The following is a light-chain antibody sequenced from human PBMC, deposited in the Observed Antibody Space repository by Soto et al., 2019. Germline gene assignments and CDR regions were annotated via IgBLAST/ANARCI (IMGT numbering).Light chain of an antibody. CDR3: AAWDDSLSGRV. J-gene: IGLJ3*02. CDR1: DSNVGINF. Sequence: QSVLTQPPSASATPGQRVTISCSGSDSNVGINFVYWYQQLPGTAPKLLIYRNNQRPSGVPDRFSGSKSGTSASLAISGLRSEDEADYYCAAWDDSLSGRVFGGGTKLTVL. CDR2: RNN. V-gene: IGLV1-47*01.